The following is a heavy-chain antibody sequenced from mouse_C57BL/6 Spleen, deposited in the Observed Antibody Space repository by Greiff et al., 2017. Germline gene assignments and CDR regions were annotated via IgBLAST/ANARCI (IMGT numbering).Heavy chain of an antibody. J-gene: IGHJ2*01. D-gene: IGHD4-1*01. V-gene: IGHV1-69*01. Sequence: QVQLQQPGAELVMPGASVKLSCKASGYTFTSYWMHWVKQRPGQGLEWIGEIDPSDSYTNYSQKFKGKSTLTVDKSSSTAYLQLSSLTSEDTAVYYCARNWDDYTDYWGQGTTLTVSS. CDR1: GYTFTSYW. CDR3: ARNWDDYTDY. CDR2: IDPSDSYT.